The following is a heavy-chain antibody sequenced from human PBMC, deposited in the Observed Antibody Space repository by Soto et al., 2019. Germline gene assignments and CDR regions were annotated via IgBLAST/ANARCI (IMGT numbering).Heavy chain of an antibody. Sequence: ASVKVSCKASGGTFNNYALSWVRQAPGQGLEWVGGIIPTFNSANYAQKFQGRVTITEDDSTSTAYMELRSLRPDDTAVYYCAREVTVASYSFDFWGQGTLVTVSS. V-gene: IGHV1-69*13. J-gene: IGHJ4*02. CDR3: AREVTVASYSFDF. D-gene: IGHD5-12*01. CDR2: IIPTFNSA. CDR1: GGTFNNYA.